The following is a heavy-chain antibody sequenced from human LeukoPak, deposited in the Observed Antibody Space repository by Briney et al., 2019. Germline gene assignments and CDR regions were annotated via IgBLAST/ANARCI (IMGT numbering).Heavy chain of an antibody. Sequence: ASVKVSCKASGYTFTSCYMHWVRQAPGQGLEWVGIINPSGGSTSYAQKFQGRVTMTRDTSTNTVYMELSSLRSEDTAVYYCARGIEWLRYLEYWGQGTLVTVSS. CDR3: ARGIEWLRYLEY. CDR1: GYTFTSCY. CDR2: INPSGGST. D-gene: IGHD5-12*01. V-gene: IGHV1-46*01. J-gene: IGHJ4*02.